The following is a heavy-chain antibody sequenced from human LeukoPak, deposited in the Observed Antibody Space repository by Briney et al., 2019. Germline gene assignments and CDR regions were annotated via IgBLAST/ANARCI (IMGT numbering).Heavy chain of an antibody. D-gene: IGHD4-17*01. J-gene: IGHJ3*02. CDR2: ISGYNGNT. Sequence: ASVKVSCKASGYTFTSYGITWVRQAPGQGLEWMGWISGYNGNTNCAQNLQGRVTMTTDTSTSTAYMELRTLRSDDTAVYYCARDGGDYGHSNDGFDIWGQGTMVTVSS. V-gene: IGHV1-18*01. CDR3: ARDGGDYGHSNDGFDI. CDR1: GYTFTSYG.